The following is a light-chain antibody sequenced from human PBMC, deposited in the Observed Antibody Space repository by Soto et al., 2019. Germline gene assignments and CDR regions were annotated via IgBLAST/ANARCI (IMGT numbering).Light chain of an antibody. J-gene: IGLJ1*01. V-gene: IGLV1-40*01. CDR2: GNS. CDR3: QSYDNSLSYV. CDR1: SSNIGAGYD. Sequence: QSVLTQPPSVSGAPGQRVTISCTGSSSNIGAGYDVHWYQQLPGTAPKLLIYGNSNRPSGVPDRFSGSKSGTSASLAITGLQAEDEADYYCQSYDNSLSYVFGTGTKLTVL.